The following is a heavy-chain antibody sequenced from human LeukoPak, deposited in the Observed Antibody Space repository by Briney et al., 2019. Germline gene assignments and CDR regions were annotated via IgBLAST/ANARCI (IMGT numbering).Heavy chain of an antibody. D-gene: IGHD1-26*01. CDR3: ATEGDLSYYGFDY. J-gene: IGHJ4*02. CDR1: GYTLTDYY. V-gene: IGHV1-69-2*01. Sequence: ASVKVSCKVSGYTLTDYYMLWVQQAPGKGLEWMGLVDPEDGETIYAEKFQGRVTITADTSTDSAYMELSSLRSEDTAVYYCATEGDLSYYGFDYWGQGTLVTVSS. CDR2: VDPEDGET.